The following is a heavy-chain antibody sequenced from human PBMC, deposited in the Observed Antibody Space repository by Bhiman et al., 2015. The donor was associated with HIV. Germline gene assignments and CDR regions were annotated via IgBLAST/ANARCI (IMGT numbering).Heavy chain of an antibody. CDR1: GFSVSNNY. V-gene: IGHV3-21*03. Sequence: EVQLVESGGGLIQPGGSLRLSCAASGFSVSNNYMSWVRQAPGKGLEWVSSISSSSSYIYYADSVKGRFTISRDNAKNSLYLQMNSLRAEDTAVYYCAGQCTSGSCYGLDYWGQGTLVTVSS. J-gene: IGHJ4*02. D-gene: IGHD2-15*01. CDR3: AGQCTSGSCYGLDY. CDR2: ISSSSSYI.